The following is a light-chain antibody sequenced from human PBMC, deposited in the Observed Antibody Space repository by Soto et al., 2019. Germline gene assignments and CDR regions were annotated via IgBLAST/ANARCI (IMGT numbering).Light chain of an antibody. V-gene: IGKV3-11*02. CDR3: QQRSTWPGT. J-gene: IGKJ2*01. Sequence: ETVLTQSPATLSMSPGERANLSCRASQSVSNYLAWYQQKPGQAPRLLIYDASNRATGIPARFSGSRSGRDFTLTISSLEPEDFAVYYCQQRSTWPGTFGQGTKLESK. CDR1: QSVSNY. CDR2: DAS.